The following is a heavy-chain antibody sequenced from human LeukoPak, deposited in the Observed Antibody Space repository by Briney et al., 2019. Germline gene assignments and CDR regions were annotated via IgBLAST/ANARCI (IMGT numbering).Heavy chain of an antibody. Sequence: SETLSLTCTVSGGSISSYYWSWIRQPPGKGLEWIGYIYYSGSTNYNPSLKSRVTISVDTSKNQFSLKLSFVTAADTAVYYCARMKGSRDGYNPLDYWGQGTLVTVSS. J-gene: IGHJ4*02. CDR2: IYYSGST. D-gene: IGHD5-24*01. V-gene: IGHV4-59*08. CDR3: ARMKGSRDGYNPLDY. CDR1: GGSISSYY.